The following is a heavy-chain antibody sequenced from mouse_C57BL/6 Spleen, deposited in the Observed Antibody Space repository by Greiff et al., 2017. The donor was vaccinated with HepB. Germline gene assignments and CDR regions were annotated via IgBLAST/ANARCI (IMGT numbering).Heavy chain of an antibody. CDR3: AREVMTVDY. CDR1: GYAFSSSW. Sequence: QVQLQQSGPELVKPGASVKISCKASGYAFSSSWMNWVKQRPGKGLEWIGRIYPGDGDTNYNGKFKGKATLTADKSSSTAYMQLSSLTSEDSAVYFCAREVMTVDYWGQGTTLTVSS. D-gene: IGHD2-2*01. V-gene: IGHV1-82*01. CDR2: IYPGDGDT. J-gene: IGHJ2*01.